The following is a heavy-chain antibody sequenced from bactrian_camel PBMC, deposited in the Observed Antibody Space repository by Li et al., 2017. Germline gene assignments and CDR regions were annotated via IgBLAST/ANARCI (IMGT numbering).Heavy chain of an antibody. J-gene: IGHJ6*01. V-gene: IGHV3S53*01. CDR2: IDSAGAT. D-gene: IGHD2*01. CDR1: YSYKYPYSRHC. Sequence: VQLVESGGGSVQAGGSLRLSCVSEYSYSYKYPYSRHCMAWFRQAPGKEREAVANIDSAGATIYADSVKGRFTISKDNAKATLNLQMNSLKPEDTAMYYCAARAPNLYCRGGSLRAADFGNWGQGTQVTVS. CDR3: AARAPNLYCRGGSLRAADFGN.